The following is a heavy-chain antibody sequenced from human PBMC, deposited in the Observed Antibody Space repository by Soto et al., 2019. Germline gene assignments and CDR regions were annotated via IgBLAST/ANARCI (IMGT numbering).Heavy chain of an antibody. Sequence: ASVKVSCKASGYTFTGYYMHWARQAPGQGLEWMGWINPNSGGTNYAQKFQGWVTMTRDTSISTAYMELSRLRSDDTAVYYCARANGRGNYGGNPLLYYYYGMDVWGQGTTVTVSS. CDR1: GYTFTGYY. V-gene: IGHV1-2*04. J-gene: IGHJ6*02. CDR3: ARANGRGNYGGNPLLYYYYGMDV. D-gene: IGHD4-17*01. CDR2: INPNSGGT.